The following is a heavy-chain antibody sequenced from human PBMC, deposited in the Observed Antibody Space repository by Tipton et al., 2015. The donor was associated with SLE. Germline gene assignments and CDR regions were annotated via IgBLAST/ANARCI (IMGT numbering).Heavy chain of an antibody. CDR1: GFTFDDYA. V-gene: IGHV3-9*01. CDR3: ARGWAAAGGPYFDY. Sequence: SLRLSCAASGFTFDDYAMHWVRQAPGKGLEWVSGISWNSGSIGYADSVKGRFTISRDNAKNSLYLQMNSLRADDTAVYYCARGWAAAGGPYFDYWGQGTLVTVSS. J-gene: IGHJ4*02. D-gene: IGHD6-13*01. CDR2: ISWNSGSI.